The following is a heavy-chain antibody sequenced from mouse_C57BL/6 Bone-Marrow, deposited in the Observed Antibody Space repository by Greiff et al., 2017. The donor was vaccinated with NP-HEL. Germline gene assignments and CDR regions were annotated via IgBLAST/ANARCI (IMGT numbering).Heavy chain of an antibody. CDR3: ARRGWLLRPYFDY. D-gene: IGHD2-3*01. Sequence: VQLKESGPGLVKPSQSLSLTCSVTGYSITSGYYWNWIRQFPGNKLEWMGYISYDGSNNYNPSLKNRISITRDTSKNQFFLKLNSVTTEDTATYYCARRGWLLRPYFDYWGQGTTLTVSS. CDR2: ISYDGSN. CDR1: GYSITSGYY. J-gene: IGHJ2*01. V-gene: IGHV3-6*01.